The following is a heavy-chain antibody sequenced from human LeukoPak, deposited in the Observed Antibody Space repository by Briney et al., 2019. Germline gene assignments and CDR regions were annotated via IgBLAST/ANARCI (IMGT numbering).Heavy chain of an antibody. D-gene: IGHD6-19*01. V-gene: IGHV1-3*01. CDR2: INAGNGNT. Sequence: ASVKVSCKASGYTFTSYAMHWVRQAPGQRLEWMGWINAGNGNTKYSQKFQGRVTITRDTSASTAYMELSSLRSEDTAVYYCARGHGDSSGWYGGDYFDYWGQGTLVTVSS. CDR1: GYTFTSYA. J-gene: IGHJ4*02. CDR3: ARGHGDSSGWYGGDYFDY.